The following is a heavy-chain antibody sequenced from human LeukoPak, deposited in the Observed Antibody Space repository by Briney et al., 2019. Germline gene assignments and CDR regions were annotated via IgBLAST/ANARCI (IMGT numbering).Heavy chain of an antibody. Sequence: PSETLSLTCAVYGGSFSGYYWSWIRQPPGKGLEWIGEINHSGSTNYNPSLKSRVTISVDTSKNQFSLKLSSVTAADTAVYYCARYKAESAAMYYYYYYYMDVWGKGTTVTVSS. CDR1: GGSFSGYY. D-gene: IGHD2-2*01. V-gene: IGHV4-34*01. J-gene: IGHJ6*03. CDR2: INHSGST. CDR3: ARYKAESAAMYYYYYYYMDV.